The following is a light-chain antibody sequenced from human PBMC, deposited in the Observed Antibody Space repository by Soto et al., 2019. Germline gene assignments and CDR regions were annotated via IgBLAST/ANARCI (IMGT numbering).Light chain of an antibody. J-gene: IGKJ3*01. CDR3: QHYDSYSGT. V-gene: IGKV1-5*03. CDR1: QSINSW. Sequence: DIQMTQSPSTLSASVGDRVTITCRASQSINSWLAWYHQKPGKAPKLLIYRASSLEGGVPSRFSGSGSGTEFTLTISSLQPDDFSTYYCQHYDSYSGTFGPGTKVDIK. CDR2: RAS.